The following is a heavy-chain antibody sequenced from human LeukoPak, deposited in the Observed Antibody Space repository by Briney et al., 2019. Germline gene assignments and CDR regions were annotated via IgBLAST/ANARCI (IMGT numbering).Heavy chain of an antibody. J-gene: IGHJ4*02. V-gene: IGHV3-30*18. CDR1: GFTFSNYD. D-gene: IGHD2-15*01. CDR3: AKYCSGGTCALRGDGDY. Sequence: QAGGSLRLSCAVSGFTFSNYDMHWVRQAPGKGLEWMAVISYDGSNKYYADSVKGRFTISRDNSKNTLYLQMNSLRPEDTAVYYCAKYCSGGTCALRGDGDYWGQGTLVTVSS. CDR2: ISYDGSNK.